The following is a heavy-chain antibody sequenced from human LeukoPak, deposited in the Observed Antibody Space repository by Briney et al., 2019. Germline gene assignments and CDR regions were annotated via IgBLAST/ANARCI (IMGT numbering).Heavy chain of an antibody. D-gene: IGHD7-27*01. J-gene: IGHJ4*02. CDR1: GFTFSFYG. CDR2: ITGAGHT. Sequence: EGSLRLSCAASGFTFSFYGMNWVRQAPGKGLEWVSGITGAGHTYYADSVQGRFTIYRDNSKNTLYLQMNRLGAEDTAIYYCVQDWAWGAFGYWGQGTLVTVSS. V-gene: IGHV3-23*01. CDR3: VQDWAWGAFGY.